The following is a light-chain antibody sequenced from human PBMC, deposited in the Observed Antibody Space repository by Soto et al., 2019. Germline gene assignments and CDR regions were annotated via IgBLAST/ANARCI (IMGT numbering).Light chain of an antibody. CDR1: SSDVGGYNY. J-gene: IGLJ1*01. CDR3: SSYAVSNSPYV. CDR2: EVS. Sequence: QSALTQPPSASGSPGQSVTISCTGTSSDVGGYNYVSWYQQHPGKAPKLMIYEVSKRPSGVPDRFSGSKSGSTASLTVSGLQAEDEADYYCSSYAVSNSPYVFGTGTKLTVL. V-gene: IGLV2-8*01.